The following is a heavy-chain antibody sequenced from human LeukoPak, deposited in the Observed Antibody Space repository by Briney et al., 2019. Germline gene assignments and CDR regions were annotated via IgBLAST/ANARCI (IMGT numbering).Heavy chain of an antibody. CDR3: ASPGYCSGGSCLDGMDV. D-gene: IGHD2-15*01. CDR1: GGSISSSCYY. CDR2: IYYSGST. Sequence: PSETLSLTCTVAGGSISSSCYYWGWIRQPPGKGLEWIGSIYYSGSTYYNPSLKSRVTISVDTSKNQFSLKLSSVTAADTAVYYCASPGYCSGGSCLDGMDVWGQGTTVTVSS. V-gene: IGHV4-39*01. J-gene: IGHJ6*02.